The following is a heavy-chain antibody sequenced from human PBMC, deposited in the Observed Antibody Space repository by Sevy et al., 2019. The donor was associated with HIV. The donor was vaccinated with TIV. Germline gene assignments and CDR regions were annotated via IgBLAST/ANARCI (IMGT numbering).Heavy chain of an antibody. Sequence: GGSLRLSCAASGFSFSRYFMHWVRQAPGEGLVWVSRINRDGSTTNYADSVEGRFIVSRDNAKKTLYLELHSLRVEDTTTYYCARDTLGYGGNPNLDLDLWGQGTLVTVSS. CDR3: ARDTLGYGGNPNLDLDL. CDR1: GFSFSRYF. V-gene: IGHV3-74*01. J-gene: IGHJ5*02. D-gene: IGHD4-17*01. CDR2: INRDGSTT.